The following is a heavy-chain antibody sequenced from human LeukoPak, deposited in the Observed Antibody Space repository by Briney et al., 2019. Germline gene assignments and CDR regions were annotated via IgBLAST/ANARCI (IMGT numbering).Heavy chain of an antibody. J-gene: IGHJ4*02. CDR3: AKETTVVSLDLDY. D-gene: IGHD4-23*01. Sequence: GGSQRLSWAVTGFSISDNFMGWVRQTPGKGLEWDSLIFGGGETYSADSVKGRFAISKDNSKNTLYLQMNSLRAEDTAVYYCAKETTVVSLDLDYWGQGTLVTVSS. CDR1: GFSISDNF. CDR2: IFGGGET. V-gene: IGHV3-66*01.